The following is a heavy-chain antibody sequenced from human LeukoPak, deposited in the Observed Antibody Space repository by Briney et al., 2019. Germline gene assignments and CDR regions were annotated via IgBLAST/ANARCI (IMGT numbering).Heavy chain of an antibody. D-gene: IGHD4-11*01. V-gene: IGHV3-74*01. CDR2: INPDGSST. CDR3: ARALIDYLGRDC. Sequence: PGGSLRLSCAASGFTLSSYWMHWVRQVPGKGLVWVSRINPDGSSTNYADSVKGRFTISRDNAKNTLYLQMNSLRAEDTAVYYCARALIDYLGRDCWGRGTLVTVSS. CDR1: GFTLSSYW. J-gene: IGHJ4*02.